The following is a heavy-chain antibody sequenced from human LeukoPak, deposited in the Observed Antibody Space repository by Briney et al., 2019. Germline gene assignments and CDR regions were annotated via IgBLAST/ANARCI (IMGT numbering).Heavy chain of an antibody. D-gene: IGHD3-10*01. CDR2: INPNSGGT. CDR3: AGDKQFISDYYGSGSYEPFYGMDV. V-gene: IGHV1-2*02. Sequence: ASVKVSCKASGYTFTGYYMHWVRQAPGQGLEWMGWINPNSGGTNYAQKFQGRVTMTRDTSISTAYMELSRLRSDDTAVYYCAGDKQFISDYYGSGSYEPFYGMDVWGQGTTVTVSS. J-gene: IGHJ6*02. CDR1: GYTFTGYY.